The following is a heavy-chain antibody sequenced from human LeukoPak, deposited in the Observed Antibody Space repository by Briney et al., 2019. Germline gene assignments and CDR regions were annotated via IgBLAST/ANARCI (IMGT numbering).Heavy chain of an antibody. CDR2: IIPILGIA. D-gene: IGHD4-17*01. Sequence: SVKVSCKASGGTFSSYAISWVRQAPGQGLEWMGRIIPILGIANYAQKFQGRVTITADKSTSTAYMELSSLRSEDTAVYYCATTHGDYVLHYYFDYWGQGTLVTVSP. J-gene: IGHJ4*02. CDR1: GGTFSSYA. CDR3: ATTHGDYVLHYYFDY. V-gene: IGHV1-69*04.